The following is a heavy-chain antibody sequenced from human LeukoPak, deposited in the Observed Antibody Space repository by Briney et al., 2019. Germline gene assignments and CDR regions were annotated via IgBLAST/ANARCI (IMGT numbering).Heavy chain of an antibody. D-gene: IGHD6-13*01. J-gene: IGHJ4*02. V-gene: IGHV4-59*01. CDR1: GGSINSYY. Sequence: SETLSLTCTVSGGSINSYYWNWLRQPPGQGLEWIGFIYSSGSTNYNPSLKSRVAISVDTSKNHFSLKLSSVTAADTAVYYCARGGTSSWRIGYYFDYWGQGTLVPVSS. CDR3: ARGGTSSWRIGYYFDY. CDR2: IYSSGST.